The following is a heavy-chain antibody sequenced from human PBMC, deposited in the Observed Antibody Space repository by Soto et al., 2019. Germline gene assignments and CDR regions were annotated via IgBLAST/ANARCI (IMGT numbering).Heavy chain of an antibody. V-gene: IGHV1-2*02. J-gene: IGHJ6*02. D-gene: IGHD3-10*01. Sequence: ASVKVSCKASGYTFTGYYMHWVRQAPGQGLEWMGWINPNSGGTNYAQKFQGRVTMTRDTSISTAYMELSRLRSDDTAVYYCARDGSVVRGVIKYYYGMDVWGQGTLVTVSS. CDR2: INPNSGGT. CDR3: ARDGSVVRGVIKYYYGMDV. CDR1: GYTFTGYY.